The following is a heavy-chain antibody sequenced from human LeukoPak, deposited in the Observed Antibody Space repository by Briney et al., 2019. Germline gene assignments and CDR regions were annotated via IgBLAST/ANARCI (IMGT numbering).Heavy chain of an antibody. V-gene: IGHV3-11*01. D-gene: IGHD2-8*01. CDR2: ISSSGSTI. Sequence: GGSLRLSRAASGFTFSDYYMSWIRQAPGKGLEWVSYISSSGSTIYYADSVKGRFTISRDNAKNSLYLQMNSLRAEDTAVYYCARDSIVRGNIGNDMDVWGKGTTVTVSS. CDR3: ARDSIVRGNIGNDMDV. J-gene: IGHJ6*03. CDR1: GFTFSDYY.